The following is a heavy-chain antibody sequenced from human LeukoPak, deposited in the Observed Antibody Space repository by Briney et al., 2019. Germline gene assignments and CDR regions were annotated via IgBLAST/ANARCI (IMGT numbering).Heavy chain of an antibody. Sequence: ASVKVSCKASGYTFTGYYMHWVRQAPGQGLEWMGWINPNSGGTNYAQKFQGRVTMTRDTSISTAYMELSRLRSDDTAVYYCARVRTTVTNYYYYYGMDVWGQGTTVTVSS. CDR2: INPNSGGT. J-gene: IGHJ6*02. D-gene: IGHD4-17*01. V-gene: IGHV1-2*02. CDR1: GYTFTGYY. CDR3: ARVRTTVTNYYYYYGMDV.